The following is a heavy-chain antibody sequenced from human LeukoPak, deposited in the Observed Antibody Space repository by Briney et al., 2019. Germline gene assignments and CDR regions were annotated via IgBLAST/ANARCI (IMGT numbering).Heavy chain of an antibody. Sequence: ASVKVSCKASGDTFTSYGISWVRQAPGQGLEWMGWISAYNGNTNYAQKLQGRVTMTTDTSTSTAYMELRSLRSDDTAVYYCARDSSSWYSAYYFDYWGQGTLVTVSS. CDR2: ISAYNGNT. CDR1: GDTFTSYG. V-gene: IGHV1-18*01. J-gene: IGHJ4*02. CDR3: ARDSSSWYSAYYFDY. D-gene: IGHD6-13*01.